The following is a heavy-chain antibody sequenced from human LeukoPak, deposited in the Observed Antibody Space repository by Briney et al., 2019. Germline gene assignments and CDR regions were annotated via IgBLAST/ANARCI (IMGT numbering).Heavy chain of an antibody. D-gene: IGHD3-3*01. Sequence: SETLSLTCTVSGGSISSGNYFWSWIRQPAGKGLEWIGRVYTSGSTNYNPALKSRVTLSIDTSKNQFSLRLSSVTAADTAVYYCARSPLEYDFWSGRHYYFDYWGQGTLVTVSS. CDR1: GGSISSGNYF. CDR3: ARSPLEYDFWSGRHYYFDY. V-gene: IGHV4-61*02. J-gene: IGHJ4*02. CDR2: VYTSGST.